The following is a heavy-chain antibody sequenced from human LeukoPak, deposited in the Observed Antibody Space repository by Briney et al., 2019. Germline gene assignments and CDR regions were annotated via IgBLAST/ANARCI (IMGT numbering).Heavy chain of an antibody. CDR3: AKGGRHGHSSYERGYFDF. CDR1: GFSFSSYA. V-gene: IGHV3-23*01. CDR2: ISSSGGDT. D-gene: IGHD2-15*01. J-gene: IGHJ4*02. Sequence: GGSLRLSCAASGFSFSSYAMSWVRQAPGKGLDWVSTISSSGGDTFYADSVKGRFTISRDNSKNTLSVQMNSLRTEDTAVYYCAKGGRHGHSSYERGYFDFWGQGALVTVSS.